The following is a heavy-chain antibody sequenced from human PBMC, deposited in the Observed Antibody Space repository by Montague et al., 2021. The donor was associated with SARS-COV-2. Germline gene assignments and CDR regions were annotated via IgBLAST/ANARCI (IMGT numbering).Heavy chain of an antibody. CDR3: ARGLDPSATYCLPY. V-gene: IGHV4-59*12. J-gene: IGHJ4*02. CDR2: INYSGRN. CDR1: GGSIGSYY. Sequence: SETLSLTCSVSGGSIGSYYWSWLRQPPGKGLEWIGDINYSGRNTYSPSFKSRVTISLDTPKNQFSLKLSSVTAADTAVYYCARGLDPSATYCLPYWGQGTLVTVSS. D-gene: IGHD2-15*01.